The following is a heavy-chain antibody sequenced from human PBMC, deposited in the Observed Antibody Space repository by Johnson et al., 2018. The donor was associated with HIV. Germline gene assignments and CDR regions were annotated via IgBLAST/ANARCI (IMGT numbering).Heavy chain of an antibody. CDR3: AKASNYYDSSRHAFDI. J-gene: IGHJ3*02. Sequence: QVQLVESGGGVVQPGRSLRLSCAASGFTFSSYAMHWVRQAPGKGLEWVAVISYDGSNKYYADSVKGRFTISRDNSKNTLYLQMNSLRAEDTAVYYCAKASNYYDSSRHAFDIGGQGTMVTVSS. CDR2: ISYDGSNK. D-gene: IGHD3-22*01. CDR1: GFTFSSYA. V-gene: IGHV3-30*04.